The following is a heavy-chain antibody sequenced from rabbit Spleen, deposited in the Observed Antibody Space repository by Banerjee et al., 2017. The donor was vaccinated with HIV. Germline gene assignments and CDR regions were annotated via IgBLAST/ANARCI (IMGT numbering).Heavy chain of an antibody. CDR1: GFSFSSNW. CDR3: ARNFVYAFDP. CDR2: IDTNDGDT. Sequence: LEESGGGLVKPGGTLTLTCTVSGFSFSSNWICWVRQAPGKGLEWIACIDTNDGDTDYANWPKGRFTISKTSSTTVTLQRTSLTAADTATYFCARNFVYAFDPWGPGTLVTVS. J-gene: IGHJ2*01. D-gene: IGHD3-3*01. V-gene: IGHV1S45*01.